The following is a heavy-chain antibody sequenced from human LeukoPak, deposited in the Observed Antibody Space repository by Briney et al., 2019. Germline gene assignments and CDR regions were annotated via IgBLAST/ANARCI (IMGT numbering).Heavy chain of an antibody. J-gene: IGHJ5*02. CDR2: IYYSGST. CDR3: ATLQPTWGGENWFDP. V-gene: IGHV4-59*01. D-gene: IGHD3-16*01. Sequence: PSETLSLTCTVSGGSISSYYWSWIRQPPGKGLEWIGYIYYSGSTNYNPSLKSRVTISVDTSKNQFSLKLSSVTAADTAVYYCATLQPTWGGENWFDPWGQGTLVTVSS. CDR1: GGSISSYY.